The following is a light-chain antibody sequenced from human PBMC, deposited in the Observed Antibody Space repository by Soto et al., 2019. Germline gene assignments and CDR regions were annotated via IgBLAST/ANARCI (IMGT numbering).Light chain of an antibody. Sequence: DIQLTQSPSLLSASVGDRVTITCRASLGIGRYLAWYQQKPGKAPKLLIYDASTLESGVPSRFSGSGSGTEFTLTICSLQPGDFATYYCQHLYTYLVFTFGPGTKVDIK. CDR3: QHLYTYLVFT. V-gene: IGKV1-9*01. CDR2: DAS. J-gene: IGKJ3*01. CDR1: LGIGRY.